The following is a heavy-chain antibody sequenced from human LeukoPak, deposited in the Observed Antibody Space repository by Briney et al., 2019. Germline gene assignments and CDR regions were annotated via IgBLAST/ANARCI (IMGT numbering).Heavy chain of an antibody. D-gene: IGHD2-2*01. Sequence: ASVKVSCKASGYTFTSYYMHWVRQAPGQGLEWMGIINPSGGGTNYAQKFQGRVTMTRDTSISTAYMELSRLRSDDTAVYYCARVSSLYIPHYCSSTSCYVGGFDYWGQGTLVTVSS. CDR3: ARVSSLYIPHYCSSTSCYVGGFDY. CDR2: INPSGGGT. J-gene: IGHJ4*02. CDR1: GYTFTSYY. V-gene: IGHV1-2*02.